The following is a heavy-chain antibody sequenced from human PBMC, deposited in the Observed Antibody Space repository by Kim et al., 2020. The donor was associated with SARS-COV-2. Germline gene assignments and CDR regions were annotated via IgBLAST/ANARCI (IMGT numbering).Heavy chain of an antibody. CDR3: VRGSSWACDN. CDR2: DNT. V-gene: IGHV1-3*01. D-gene: IGHD6-13*01. J-gene: IGHJ4*02. Sequence: DNTKYSHKCQSRVTITRDTSASTAYMELTSLRSEDTAIYYCVRGSSWACDNWGQGTLVTVAS.